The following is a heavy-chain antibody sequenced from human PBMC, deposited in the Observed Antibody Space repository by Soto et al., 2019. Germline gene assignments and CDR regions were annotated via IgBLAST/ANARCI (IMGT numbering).Heavy chain of an antibody. CDR1: GFAFSSYG. CDR3: VSDRGYGHASVPYS. D-gene: IGHD5-18*01. J-gene: IGHJ4*02. V-gene: IGHV3-30*03. Sequence: QAPLVESGGGVVQPGRSLRLSCAASGFAFSSYGMHWVRQAPGTGLEWAAVISYDGSLQHYADSVKGRFTISRDNSKNMVLLQISSLRAEDTAVYYCVSDRGYGHASVPYSWGQGTLVSVSS. CDR2: ISYDGSLQ.